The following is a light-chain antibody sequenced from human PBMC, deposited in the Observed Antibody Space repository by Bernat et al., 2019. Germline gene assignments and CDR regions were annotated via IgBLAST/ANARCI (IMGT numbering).Light chain of an antibody. Sequence: EIVLTQSPATLSLSPGERATLSCRASQSVSTNLSWYQQKPGQVTRLLIYDASNRATGIPARFSGSGSGTDFTLTISSLEPEEFAVYYCQQRSNWPLTFGGGTKVEI. CDR3: QQRSNWPLT. CDR2: DAS. V-gene: IGKV3-11*01. CDR1: QSVSTN. J-gene: IGKJ4*02.